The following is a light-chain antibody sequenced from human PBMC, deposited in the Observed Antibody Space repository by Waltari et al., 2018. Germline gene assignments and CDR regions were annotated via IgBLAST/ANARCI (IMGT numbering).Light chain of an antibody. J-gene: IGKJ4*01. CDR3: QQSYSAPPS. CDR1: QTISTN. Sequence: DIQMTQSPSSLSASLGDRVTITCRASQTISTNLNWYQHRPGKVPKLLIYAATFLQSGVPSRFSGSGPGTDFTLTIRSLQPEDFVFYFCQQSYSAPPSFGGGTKVDVK. V-gene: IGKV1-39*01. CDR2: AAT.